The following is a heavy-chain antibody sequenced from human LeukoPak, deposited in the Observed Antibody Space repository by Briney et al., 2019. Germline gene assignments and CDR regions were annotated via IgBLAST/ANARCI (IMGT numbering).Heavy chain of an antibody. V-gene: IGHV1-18*04. Sequence: ASVKVSCKAPGYSFTDYYMHWVRQAPGQGLEWMGWISSYNDNTHYVQKVQGRMTMTTDTSTRTVYMELRNLRPDDTAVYYCATSPSNYYDSGGYGPHGYWGQGTLVTVSS. J-gene: IGHJ4*02. CDR3: ATSPSNYYDSGGYGPHGY. D-gene: IGHD3-22*01. CDR1: GYSFTDYY. CDR2: ISSYNDNT.